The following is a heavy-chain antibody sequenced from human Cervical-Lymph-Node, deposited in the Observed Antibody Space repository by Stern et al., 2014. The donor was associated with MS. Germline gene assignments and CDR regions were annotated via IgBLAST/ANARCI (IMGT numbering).Heavy chain of an antibody. D-gene: IGHD2-15*01. CDR2: IIPIFGTA. CDR1: GGTFSSYA. V-gene: IGHV1-69*01. CDR3: ARLVVVAGDYYYYGMDV. J-gene: IGHJ6*02. Sequence: VQLLQSGAEVKKPGSSVKVSCKASGGTFSSYAISWVRQAPGQGLEWMGGIIPIFGTANYAQKFQGRVTITADESTSTAYMELSSLRSEDTAVYYCARLVVVAGDYYYYGMDVWGQGTTVTVSS.